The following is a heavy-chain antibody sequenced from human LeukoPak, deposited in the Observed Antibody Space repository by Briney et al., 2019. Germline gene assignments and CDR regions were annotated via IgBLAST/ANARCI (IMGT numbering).Heavy chain of an antibody. D-gene: IGHD3-16*02. V-gene: IGHV7-4-1*02. CDR1: GYTFTSHD. CDR3: ARAYQPLGGLSFPDS. CDR2: INTNTGNP. J-gene: IGHJ5*01. Sequence: ASVKVSCKASGYTFTSHDINWVRQATGQGLEWMGWINTNTGNPTYAQGFTGRFVFSLDTSVSTAYLQISSLKAEDTAVYYCARAYQPLGGLSFPDSWGQGTLVTVSS.